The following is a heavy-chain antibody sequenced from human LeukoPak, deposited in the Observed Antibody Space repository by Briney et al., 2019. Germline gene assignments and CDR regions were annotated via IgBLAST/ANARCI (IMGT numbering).Heavy chain of an antibody. V-gene: IGHV3-7*01. CDR2: IKQDGSEK. D-gene: IGHD5-24*01. J-gene: IGHJ3*02. CDR1: GGSISSYY. Sequence: ETLSLTCTVSGGSISSYYWSWVRQAPGKGLEWVANIKQDGSEKYYVDSVKGRFTISRDNAKNSLYLQMNSLRAEDTAVYYCARDDGDAFDIWGQGTMVTVSS. CDR3: ARDDGDAFDI.